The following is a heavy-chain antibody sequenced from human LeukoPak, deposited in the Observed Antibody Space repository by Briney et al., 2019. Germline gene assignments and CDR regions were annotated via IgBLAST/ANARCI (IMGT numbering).Heavy chain of an antibody. D-gene: IGHD3-22*01. V-gene: IGHV3-23*01. CDR3: AKDGDSSGYYYLDY. Sequence: GGSLRLSCAASGFTFSSYAMSWVSQAPGKGLEWVSAISGSGGSTYYADSVKGRFTISRDNSKNTLYLQMNSLRAEDTAVYYCAKDGDSSGYYYLDYWGQGTLVTVSS. CDR2: ISGSGGST. J-gene: IGHJ4*02. CDR1: GFTFSSYA.